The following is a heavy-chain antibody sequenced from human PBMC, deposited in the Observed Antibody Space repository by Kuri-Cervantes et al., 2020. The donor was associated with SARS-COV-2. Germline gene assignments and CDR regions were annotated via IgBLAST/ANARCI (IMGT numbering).Heavy chain of an antibody. V-gene: IGHV3-23*01. Sequence: GESLKISCAASGFTFSSYAMSWVRQAPGKGLEWVSAISGSGGSTYYADSVRGRFTISRDNSKNTLYLQMNSLRAEDTAVYYCARGRYTNSWYYFDYWGQGTLVTVSS. CDR3: ARGRYTNSWYYFDY. J-gene: IGHJ4*02. CDR2: ISGSGGST. D-gene: IGHD6-13*01. CDR1: GFTFSSYA.